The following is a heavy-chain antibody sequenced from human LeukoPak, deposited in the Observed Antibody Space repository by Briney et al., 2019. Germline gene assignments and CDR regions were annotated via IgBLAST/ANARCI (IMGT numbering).Heavy chain of an antibody. J-gene: IGHJ5*02. Sequence: SQTLSLTCVISGDSVSSNSAAWTWIRQSPSRGLEWLGRTYYRSKWYNNFAISVKSRITINPDTSENQFSLHLNSVTPEDTAVYYCAREETGDYWFDPWGQGTLVTVSS. V-gene: IGHV6-1*01. D-gene: IGHD7-27*01. CDR2: TYYRSKWYN. CDR3: AREETGDYWFDP. CDR1: GDSVSSNSAA.